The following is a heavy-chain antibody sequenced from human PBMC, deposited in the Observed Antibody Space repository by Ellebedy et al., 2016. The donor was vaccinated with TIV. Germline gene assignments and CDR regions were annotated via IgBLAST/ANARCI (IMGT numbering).Heavy chain of an antibody. D-gene: IGHD6-25*01. CDR3: AVLAAAVRFDF. J-gene: IGHJ4*02. V-gene: IGHV3-7*01. CDR1: GLTFDIYR. Sequence: GGSLRLXXTASGLTFDIYRMSWVRQAPGKGLEWVANIEPDGSEKSYAKFVEGRFAISRDNAKSSVFPQMRSPRLEDTAVYYCAVLAAAVRFDFWGQGSPVTVSS. CDR2: IEPDGSEK.